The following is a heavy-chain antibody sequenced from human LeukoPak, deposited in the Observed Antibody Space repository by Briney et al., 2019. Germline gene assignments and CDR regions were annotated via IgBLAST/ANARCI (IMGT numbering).Heavy chain of an antibody. CDR1: GFTFSSYA. Sequence: GGSLRLSCAASGFTFSSYAMSWVRQAPGKGLEWVSAISGSGGSTYYADSVKGRFTISRDNSKNTLYLQMNSLRAEDTAVYYCAKSGPVRPDEQWLVLGSFDYWGQGTLVTVSS. CDR2: ISGSGGST. D-gene: IGHD6-19*01. CDR3: AKSGPVRPDEQWLVLGSFDY. V-gene: IGHV3-23*01. J-gene: IGHJ4*02.